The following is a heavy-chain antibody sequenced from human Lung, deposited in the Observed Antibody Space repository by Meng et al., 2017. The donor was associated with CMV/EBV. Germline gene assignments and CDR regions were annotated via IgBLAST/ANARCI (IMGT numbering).Heavy chain of an antibody. CDR2: ISYDGSNK. CDR3: ARDSRGSWYYSHGDYYYGMDV. D-gene: IGHD6-13*01. Sequence: SCAASGFTFSSYAMHWVRQAPGKGLEWVAVISYDGSNKYYADSVKGRFTISRDNSKNTLYLQMNSLRAEDTAVYYCARDSRGSWYYSHGDYYYGMDVGXQGTXVTVSS. CDR1: GFTFSSYA. V-gene: IGHV3-30-3*01. J-gene: IGHJ6*02.